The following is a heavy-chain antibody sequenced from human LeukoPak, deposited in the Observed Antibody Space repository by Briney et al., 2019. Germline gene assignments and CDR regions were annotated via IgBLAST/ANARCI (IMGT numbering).Heavy chain of an antibody. CDR3: ARGHYDVLTSSYKWTPDY. CDR2: ITSGGGYT. D-gene: IGHD3-9*01. Sequence: GGSLRLSCAASGFTFSTYNMNWVRQAPGKGLEWVSSITSGGGYTYYAGSVKGRFTTSRDNAKNSLSLRLDSPRAEDTAVYYCARGHYDVLTSSYKWTPDYWGQGTLVTVSS. J-gene: IGHJ4*02. CDR1: GFTFSTYN. V-gene: IGHV3-21*06.